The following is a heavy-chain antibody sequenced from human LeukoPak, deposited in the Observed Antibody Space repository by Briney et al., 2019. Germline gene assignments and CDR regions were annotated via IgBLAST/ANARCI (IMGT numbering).Heavy chain of an antibody. CDR3: ARPVVVAADFDY. Sequence: ASVKVSCKASGYTFTGYYMHWVRQAPGHGLEWMGWINPTSGGTSYAQKFQGRVTMTRDTSISTAYMELSRLRSDDTAVYYCARPVVVAADFDYWGQGTLVTVSS. CDR1: GYTFTGYY. J-gene: IGHJ4*02. D-gene: IGHD2-15*01. CDR2: INPTSGGT. V-gene: IGHV1-2*02.